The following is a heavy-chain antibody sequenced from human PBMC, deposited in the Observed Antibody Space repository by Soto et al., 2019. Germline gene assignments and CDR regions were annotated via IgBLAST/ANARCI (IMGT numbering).Heavy chain of an antibody. CDR1: GFTFSNAW. CDR3: TTLGGWRQSNDAFDI. D-gene: IGHD3-16*01. J-gene: IGHJ3*02. CDR2: IKSKTDGGTT. Sequence: EVQLVESGGGLVKPGGSLRLSCAASGFTFSNAWMKWVRQAPVKGLEWVGRIKSKTDGGTTDYAAPVKGRFTISRDDSKNTLYLQMNSLKTEDTAVYYCTTLGGWRQSNDAFDIWGQGTMVTVSS. V-gene: IGHV3-15*07.